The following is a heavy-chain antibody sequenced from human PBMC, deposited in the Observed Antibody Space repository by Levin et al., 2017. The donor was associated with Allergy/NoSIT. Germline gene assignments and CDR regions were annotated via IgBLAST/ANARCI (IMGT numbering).Heavy chain of an antibody. D-gene: IGHD1-26*01. CDR2: IRSKTDGGTA. J-gene: IGHJ5*01. CDR3: TTLWVGAPDS. V-gene: IGHV3-15*01. Sequence: MAGGSLRLSCAASGFTFSNAWMSWVRQAPGKGLDWVGRIRSKTDGGTADYAAPVKGRFTISRDDSKNTLYLQMNSLKTEDTAVYYCTTLWVGAPDSWGQGTLVTVSS. CDR1: GFTFSNAW.